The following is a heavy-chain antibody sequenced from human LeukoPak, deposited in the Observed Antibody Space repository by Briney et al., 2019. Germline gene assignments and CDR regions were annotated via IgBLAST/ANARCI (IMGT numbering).Heavy chain of an antibody. V-gene: IGHV3-23*01. CDR3: AKGDYGDYEYAFDI. CDR1: GFTFSSYA. CDR2: ISGRGGST. J-gene: IGHJ3*02. D-gene: IGHD4-17*01. Sequence: GGSLRLSCAASGFTFSSYAMSWVRQALGKGLEWVSAISGRGGSTYYADSVKRRFTISRDNSKNTLYLQMNSLTAEDTAVYYCAKGDYGDYEYAFDIWGQGTMVTVSS.